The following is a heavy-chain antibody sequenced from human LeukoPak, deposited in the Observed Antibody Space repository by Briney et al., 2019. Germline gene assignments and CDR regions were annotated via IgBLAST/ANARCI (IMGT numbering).Heavy chain of an antibody. CDR3: ARHLKWELLRGLYYFDY. D-gene: IGHD1-26*01. Sequence: SETLSLTCAVYGGSFRGYYWSWIRQPPGKGLEWIGSINYSGSTYYNPSLKSRVTISVDTSKNQFSLKLSSVTAADTAVYYCARHLKWELLRGLYYFDYWGQGTLVTVSS. CDR2: INYSGST. J-gene: IGHJ4*02. V-gene: IGHV4-34*01. CDR1: GGSFRGYY.